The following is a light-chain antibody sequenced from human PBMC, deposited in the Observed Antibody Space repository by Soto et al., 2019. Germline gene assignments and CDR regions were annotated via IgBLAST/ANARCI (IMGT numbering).Light chain of an antibody. J-gene: IGKJ3*01. CDR1: EDISSY. Sequence: IQLTQSPSSLSASVGDRVTFTCRASEDISSYLAWYQQKPGTAPKLLIYAASALHSGVPARFSGSGSGTLFTLTINGLLPEDVATYYCQKYDRAPFTFGPGTKVDIK. CDR2: AAS. V-gene: IGKV1-27*01. CDR3: QKYDRAPFT.